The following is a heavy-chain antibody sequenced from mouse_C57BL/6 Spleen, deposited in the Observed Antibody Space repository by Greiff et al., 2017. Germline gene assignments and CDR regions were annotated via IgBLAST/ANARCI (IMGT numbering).Heavy chain of an antibody. Sequence: EVKLEESGEGLVKPGGSLKLSCAASGFTFSSYSMSWVRQTPEKRLEWVGYISSGGDDIDYADTVKGRFTISRDNARNTQYLQMSSMKSEDTAMYYCTRDEGYHGGFGDWGKGTLVTVSA. V-gene: IGHV5-9-1*02. J-gene: IGHJ3*01. D-gene: IGHD3-1*01. CDR3: TRDEGYHGGFGD. CDR2: ISSGGDDI. CDR1: GFTFSSYS.